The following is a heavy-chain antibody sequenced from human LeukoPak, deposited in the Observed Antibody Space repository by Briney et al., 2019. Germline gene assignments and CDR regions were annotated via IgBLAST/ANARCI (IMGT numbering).Heavy chain of an antibody. J-gene: IGHJ5*02. V-gene: IGHV3-23*01. D-gene: IGHD5-24*01. CDR2: ISGSGGGT. CDR3: ARGVGYTLVS. CDR1: GFTFSSYA. Sequence: PGGSLRLSCAASGFTFSSYAMTWVRQAPGKGLEWVSTISGSGGGTYYADSVKGRFTISRDNSKNTLYLQMSGLRREDTAMYYCARGVGYTLVSWGQGTLVTVSS.